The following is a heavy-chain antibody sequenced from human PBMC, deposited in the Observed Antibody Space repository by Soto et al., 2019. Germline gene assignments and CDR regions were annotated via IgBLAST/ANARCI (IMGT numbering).Heavy chain of an antibody. Sequence: ETLSLTCAVYGGSFSGYYWSWIRQPPGKGLEWIGEINHSGSTNYNPSLKSRVTISVDTSKNQFSLKLSSVTAADTAVYYCARAEYCAGVCPSGYFQLWGQGTLVTVSS. CDR1: GGSFSGYY. D-gene: IGHD2-21*01. V-gene: IGHV4-34*01. CDR2: INHSGST. J-gene: IGHJ1*01. CDR3: ARAEYCAGVCPSGYFQL.